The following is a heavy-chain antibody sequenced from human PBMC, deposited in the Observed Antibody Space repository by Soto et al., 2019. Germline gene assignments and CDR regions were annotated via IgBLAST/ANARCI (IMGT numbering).Heavy chain of an antibody. CDR1: GFTFSSYA. CDR2: IRGSGDST. CDR3: AKLPLYMQYFDY. D-gene: IGHD2-2*01. V-gene: IGHV3-23*01. Sequence: WGSLRLSCAASGFTFSSYAMSWVRQAPGKGLEWVPVIRGSGDSTYYADSVKGRFTISRDNSKNTLYPQMSSLRAEDTAAYYCAKLPLYMQYFDYWGQGTLVTVSS. J-gene: IGHJ4*02.